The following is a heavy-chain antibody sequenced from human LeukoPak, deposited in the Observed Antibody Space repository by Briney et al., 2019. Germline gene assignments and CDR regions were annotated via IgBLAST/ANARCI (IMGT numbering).Heavy chain of an antibody. CDR1: GFTFSSYD. CDR3: ASSRGIHLGFDY. Sequence: PGGSLRLSCAASGFTFSSYDMHWVRQAPGKGVEYVSAISSNGGSTDYGNSEKGRINIYRDNSKYTLYLHMGSLTAEDMAVYYCASSRGIHLGFDYWGQGTLVTVSS. J-gene: IGHJ4*02. CDR2: ISSNGGST. D-gene: IGHD2-21*01. V-gene: IGHV3-64*01.